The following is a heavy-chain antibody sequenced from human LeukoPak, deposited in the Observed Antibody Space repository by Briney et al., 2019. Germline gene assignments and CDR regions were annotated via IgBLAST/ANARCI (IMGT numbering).Heavy chain of an antibody. CDR1: GYSFTSYW. Sequence: GESLKISCKGSGYSFTSYWIGWVRQMPGKGLEWIGIIYPGDSDTRYSPSFQGQVTISADKSISTAYLQWSSLKASDTAMYYCARPLDYYYDSSGYGAFDIWGQGTMVTVSS. D-gene: IGHD3-22*01. CDR2: IYPGDSDT. J-gene: IGHJ3*02. V-gene: IGHV5-51*01. CDR3: ARPLDYYYDSSGYGAFDI.